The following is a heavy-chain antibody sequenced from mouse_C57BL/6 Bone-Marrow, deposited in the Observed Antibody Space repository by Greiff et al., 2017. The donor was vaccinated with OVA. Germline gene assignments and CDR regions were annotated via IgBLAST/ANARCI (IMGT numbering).Heavy chain of an antibody. V-gene: IGHV5-2*01. CDR1: EYEFPSHD. Sequence: DVMLVESGGGLVQPGESLKLSCESNEYEFPSHDMSWVRKTPEKRLELVAAINSDGGSTYYPDTMDRRFIISRDNTKKTLYLQMSSLGSEDTALYYCARHEGNLCYFDYWGQGTTLTVSS. CDR2: INSDGGST. CDR3: ARHEGNLCYFDY. J-gene: IGHJ2*01.